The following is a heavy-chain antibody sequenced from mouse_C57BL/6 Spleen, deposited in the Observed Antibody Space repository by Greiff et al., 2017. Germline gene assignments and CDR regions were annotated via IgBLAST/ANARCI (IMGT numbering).Heavy chain of an antibody. J-gene: IGHJ1*03. V-gene: IGHV1-76*01. Sequence: QVHVKQSGAELVRPGASVKLSCKASGYTFTDYYINWVKQRPGQGLEWIARIYPGSGNTYYNEKFKGKATLTAEKSSSTAYMQLSSLTSEDAAVYFWARFDRYFDVWGTGTTVTVSS. CDR1: GYTFTDYY. CDR3: ARFDRYFDV. CDR2: IYPGSGNT.